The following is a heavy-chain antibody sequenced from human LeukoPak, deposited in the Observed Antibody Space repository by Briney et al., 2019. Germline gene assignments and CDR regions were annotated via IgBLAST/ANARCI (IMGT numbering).Heavy chain of an antibody. CDR3: ARERQKKDFWSRGDY. CDR2: IKEDGSEQ. Sequence: QSGGSLRLSCAASGFTFSTYWMSWVRQAAGKRLEWVANIKEDGSEQYYVDTVKGRFTISRDNAKNSLYLQMNTLRPEDTAVYYCARERQKKDFWSRGDYWGQGTLVTVSS. J-gene: IGHJ4*02. CDR1: GFTFSTYW. V-gene: IGHV3-7*01. D-gene: IGHD3-3*01.